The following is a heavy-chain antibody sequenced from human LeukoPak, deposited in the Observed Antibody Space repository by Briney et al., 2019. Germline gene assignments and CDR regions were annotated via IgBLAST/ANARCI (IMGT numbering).Heavy chain of an antibody. J-gene: IGHJ1*01. CDR1: GFTFSSYA. CDR2: IRQDGSEK. V-gene: IGHV3-7*01. D-gene: IGHD3-3*01. CDR3: MRQNRAYFFGH. Sequence: PGGSLRLSCAASGFTFSSYAMSWVRQAPGKGPEWVANIRQDGSEKNYVDSVKGRFTISRDNAKNSLYLQMNSLRVEDTAVYFCMRQNRAYFFGHWGQGTLVTVSS.